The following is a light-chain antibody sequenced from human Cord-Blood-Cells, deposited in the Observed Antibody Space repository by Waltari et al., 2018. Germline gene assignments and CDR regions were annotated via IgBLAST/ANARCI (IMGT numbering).Light chain of an antibody. CDR1: SRDVGGYTY. V-gene: IGLV2-14*01. CDR2: DVS. J-gene: IGLJ2*01. CDR3: SSYTSSSTEV. Sequence: QSALTQPASVSGSPGQSITISCTGTSRDVGGYTYVSWYQQHPGKAPKLMIYDVSNRPSGVSNRFSGSKSGNTASLTISGLQAEDEADYYCSSYTSSSTEVFGGGTKLTVL.